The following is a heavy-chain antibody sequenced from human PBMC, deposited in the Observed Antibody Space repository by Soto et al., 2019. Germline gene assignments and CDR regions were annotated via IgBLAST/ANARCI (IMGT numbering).Heavy chain of an antibody. CDR1: GGSFSGFY. Sequence: QVQLQQWGAGLLKPSETLSLTCAVHGGSFSGFYWTWIRQPPGKGLEWIGEINHSGSSNYNPPLKRRFPMSLDTSRNQFSLSLNSVTAADTAVYYCARMAGPWYFDLWGRGTLVTVSS. V-gene: IGHV4-34*01. J-gene: IGHJ2*01. CDR2: INHSGSS. CDR3: ARMAGPWYFDL.